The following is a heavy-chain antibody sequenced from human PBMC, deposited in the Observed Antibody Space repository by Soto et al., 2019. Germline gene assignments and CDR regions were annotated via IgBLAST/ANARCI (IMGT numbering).Heavy chain of an antibody. CDR2: IYRGGER. V-gene: IGHV3-66*01. D-gene: IGHD2-8*01. CDR1: GFTVSSNY. CDR3: AREYVDV. Sequence: PGGSLRLSCAASGFTVSSNYMSWVRQAPGKGLEWVSVIYRGGERGYADSVKGRFTISRDSSKNMLFLQMNSLRAEDTAVYYCAREYVDVGGKGTTVTV. J-gene: IGHJ6*03.